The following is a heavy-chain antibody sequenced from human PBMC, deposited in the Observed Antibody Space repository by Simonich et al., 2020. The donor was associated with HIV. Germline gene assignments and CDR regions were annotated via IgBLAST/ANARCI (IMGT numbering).Heavy chain of an antibody. Sequence: QVQLVQSGAEVKKPRASVKVSCKASGYTFTGYYIQGVRQAPGQGLDWLGWINPNTGNPTYAQGFTGRFVFSSDMSVTTAYLQIRSLKAEDTAVYYCARDPRSMGFFDYWGQGTLITVSS. CDR2: INPNTGNP. CDR3: ARDPRSMGFFDY. CDR1: GYTFTGYY. V-gene: IGHV7-4-1*01. J-gene: IGHJ4*02. D-gene: IGHD4-17*01.